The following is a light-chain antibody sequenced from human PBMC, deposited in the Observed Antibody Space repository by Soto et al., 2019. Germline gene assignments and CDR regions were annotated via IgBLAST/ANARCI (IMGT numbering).Light chain of an antibody. J-gene: IGLJ2*01. V-gene: IGLV2-14*01. CDR3: SSYTSSSTPWGV. CDR1: SSDVGGYNY. Sequence: QSVLTQPASVSGSPGQSITISCTGTSSDVGGYNYVSWYQQHPGKAPKLMIYDVSNRPSGVSNRFSGSKSGNTASLTISGLQAEAEADYYCSSYTSSSTPWGVFGGGTQLTVL. CDR2: DVS.